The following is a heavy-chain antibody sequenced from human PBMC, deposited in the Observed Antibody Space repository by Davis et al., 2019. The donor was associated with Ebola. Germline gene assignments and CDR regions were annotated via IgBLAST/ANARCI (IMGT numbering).Heavy chain of an antibody. J-gene: IGHJ4*02. Sequence: AASVKVSCKASGYTFTNFYMHWVRQAPGQGLEWMGIINPSGGSTSYAQKFQGRVTMTRDTSTSTVYMELSSLRAEDTAVYYCAREGMVVYAFDYWGQGTLVTVSS. CDR1: GYTFTNFY. CDR3: AREGMVVYAFDY. CDR2: INPSGGST. D-gene: IGHD2-8*02. V-gene: IGHV1-46*01.